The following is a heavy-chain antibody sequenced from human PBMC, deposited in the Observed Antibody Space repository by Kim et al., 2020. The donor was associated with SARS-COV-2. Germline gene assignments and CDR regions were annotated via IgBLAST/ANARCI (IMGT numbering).Heavy chain of an antibody. J-gene: IGHJ3*02. CDR2: INTNTGNP. CDR1: GYTFTSYA. D-gene: IGHD6-19*01. V-gene: IGHV7-4-1*02. Sequence: ASVKVSCKASGYTFTSYAMNWVRQAPGQGLEWMGWINTNTGNPTYAQGFTGRFVFSLDTSVSTAYLQISSLKAEDTAVYYCARDLGTHNAAVAGLEAFDIWGQGTMVTVSS. CDR3: ARDLGTHNAAVAGLEAFDI.